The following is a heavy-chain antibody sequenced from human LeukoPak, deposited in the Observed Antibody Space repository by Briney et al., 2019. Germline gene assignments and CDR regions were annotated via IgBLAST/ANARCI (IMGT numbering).Heavy chain of an antibody. CDR2: ISSSSYI. CDR1: GYTFSSYS. D-gene: IGHD1-26*01. CDR3: ASEEYSGRYYFDY. V-gene: IGHV3-21*01. Sequence: PGGSLRLSCAASGYTFSSYSMNWVRQAPGKGLEWVSSISSSSYIYYADSVKGRFTISRDNAKNSLYLQMNTLRAEDTAVYYCASEEYSGRYYFDYWGQGTLVTVSS. J-gene: IGHJ4*02.